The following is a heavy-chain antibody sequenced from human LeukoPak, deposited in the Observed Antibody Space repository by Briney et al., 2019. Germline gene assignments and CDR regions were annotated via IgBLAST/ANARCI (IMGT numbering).Heavy chain of an antibody. Sequence: ASVKVSCKASGYTFTGYYMHWVRQAPGQGLEWMGRINPNSGGTNYAQKFQGRVTMTRDTSIGTAYMELSRLRSDDTAVYYCARGEIVGATKLKIMPDYWGQGTLVTVSS. CDR3: ARGEIVGATKLKIMPDY. CDR2: INPNSGGT. CDR1: GYTFTGYY. J-gene: IGHJ4*02. D-gene: IGHD1-26*01. V-gene: IGHV1-2*06.